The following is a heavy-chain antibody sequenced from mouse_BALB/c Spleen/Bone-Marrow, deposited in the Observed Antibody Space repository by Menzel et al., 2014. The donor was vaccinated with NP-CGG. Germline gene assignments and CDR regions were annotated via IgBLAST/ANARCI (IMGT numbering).Heavy chain of an antibody. J-gene: IGHJ4*01. Sequence: SGAELVKPGASVKLSCTASGFNIKDTYMHWVKQRPEQGLEWIGRIDPANGYTNYAPKFQGKATITADTSSNTAYLQLSSLTSEDTAVYYCASKKNYYAMDYWGQGSSVTVPS. CDR2: IDPANGYT. V-gene: IGHV14-3*02. CDR1: GFNIKDTY. CDR3: ASKKNYYAMDY.